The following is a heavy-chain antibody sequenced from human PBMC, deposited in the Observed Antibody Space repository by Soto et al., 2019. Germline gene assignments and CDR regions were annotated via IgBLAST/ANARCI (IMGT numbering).Heavy chain of an antibody. CDR1: GFTFSDHY. CDR2: TRNKANSYTT. V-gene: IGHV3-72*01. J-gene: IGHJ6*02. Sequence: EVQLVESGGGLVQPGGSLRLSCAASGFTFSDHYMDWVRQAPGKGLEWVGRTRNKANSYTTEYAASVKGRFTISRDDSKNSLYLQMNSLKTEDTAVYYCASHRNGGTYSIGYYYGMDVWGQGTTVTVSS. CDR3: ASHRNGGTYSIGYYYGMDV. D-gene: IGHD1-26*01.